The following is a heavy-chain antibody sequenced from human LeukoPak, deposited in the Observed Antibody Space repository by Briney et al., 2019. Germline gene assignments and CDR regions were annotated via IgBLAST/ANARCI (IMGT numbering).Heavy chain of an antibody. D-gene: IGHD3-22*01. V-gene: IGHV3-7*01. CDR2: IKQDGSEM. Sequence: PGGSLRLSCAASGFTFSTHWMSWVRQVPGKRLEWVANIKQDGSEMYYVDSVKGRFTISRDNAKNSLYLQMNSLRAEDTAVYYCASRPRHVYYYGVFDYWGQGTLVTVSS. CDR3: ASRPRHVYYYGVFDY. CDR1: GFTFSTHW. J-gene: IGHJ4*02.